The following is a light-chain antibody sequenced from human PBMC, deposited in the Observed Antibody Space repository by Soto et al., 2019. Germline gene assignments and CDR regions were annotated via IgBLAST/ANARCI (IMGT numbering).Light chain of an antibody. Sequence: IWMTQSPSLLSASTGDRVTISCRMSQSISSWLAWYQQKPGKAPKLLIYDASSLESGVPSRFSGSGSGTEFTLTISSLQPDDFATYYCQQYNSYSPTFGQGTKVDI. CDR3: QQYNSYSPT. J-gene: IGKJ1*01. CDR2: DAS. CDR1: QSISSW. V-gene: IGKV1-5*01.